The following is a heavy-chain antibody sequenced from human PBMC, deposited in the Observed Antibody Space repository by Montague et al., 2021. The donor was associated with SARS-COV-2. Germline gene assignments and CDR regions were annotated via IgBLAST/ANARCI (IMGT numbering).Heavy chain of an antibody. D-gene: IGHD3-9*01. CDR3: ATYYDILTGYYIDAFDI. J-gene: IGHJ3*02. CDR2: ST. V-gene: IGHV4-39*01. Sequence: STYYNPSLKSRVTISVDTSRNQFSLKLSSVTAADTAVYYCATYYDILTGYYIDAFDIWGQGKMVTVSS.